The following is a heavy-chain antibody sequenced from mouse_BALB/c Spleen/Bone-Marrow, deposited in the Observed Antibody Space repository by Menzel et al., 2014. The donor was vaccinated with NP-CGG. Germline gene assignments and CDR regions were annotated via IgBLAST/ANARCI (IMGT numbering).Heavy chain of an antibody. D-gene: IGHD2-1*01. Sequence: EVHLVESGGGLVQPGGSLKLSCAASGFTFNSYTMSWVRQTPEKRLEWVAYISNGGGSTYYPDTVKGRFTISRDNAKNTLYLQMSSLKSEDTAMYYCARQIYFPYFDYWGQGTTLTVSS. CDR3: ARQIYFPYFDY. CDR2: ISNGGGST. CDR1: GFTFNSYT. V-gene: IGHV5-12-2*01. J-gene: IGHJ2*01.